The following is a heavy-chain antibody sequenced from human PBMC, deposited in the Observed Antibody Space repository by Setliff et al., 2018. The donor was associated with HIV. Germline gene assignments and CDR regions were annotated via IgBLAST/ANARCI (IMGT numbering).Heavy chain of an antibody. CDR2: ISGSGGST. V-gene: IGHV3-23*01. J-gene: IGHJ4*02. Sequence: LRLSCAASGFTFSSYAMSWVRQAPGKGLEWVSAISGSGGSTYYADSVKGRFTISRDNSKNTLYLQMNSLRAEDTAVYYCAKGPLIMVRGVIITPYFDYWGQGTLVTVSS. CDR1: GFTFSSYA. CDR3: AKGPLIMVRGVIITPYFDY. D-gene: IGHD3-10*01.